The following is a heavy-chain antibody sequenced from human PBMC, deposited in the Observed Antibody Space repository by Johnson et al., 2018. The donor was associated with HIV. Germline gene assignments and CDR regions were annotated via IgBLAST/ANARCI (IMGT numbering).Heavy chain of an antibody. Sequence: QVRLVESGGGVVQPGGSLRLSCAASGFTFSSYGMHWVRQAPGKGLEWVAFIRYDGSNKYYADSVKGRFTISRDNSKNTLYLQMNSLRAEDTAVYYCASYCSGGSCYRRSPSDAFDIWGQGTMVTVSS. D-gene: IGHD2-15*01. CDR1: GFTFSSYG. J-gene: IGHJ3*02. V-gene: IGHV3-30*02. CDR2: IRYDGSNK. CDR3: ASYCSGGSCYRRSPSDAFDI.